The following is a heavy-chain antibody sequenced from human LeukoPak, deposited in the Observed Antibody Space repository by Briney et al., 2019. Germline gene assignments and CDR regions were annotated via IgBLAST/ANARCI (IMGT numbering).Heavy chain of an antibody. Sequence: GGSLRLSCAASGFNVSSTYMTWVRQAPGKGLEWVSVMYSGGSSYYADAVKGRFTISRDNSKTTLYLQMNSLRDEDTAVYYCARGAITFGGVIRNCFDYWGQGTLVTVSS. CDR1: GFNVSSTY. J-gene: IGHJ4*02. V-gene: IGHV3-66*01. D-gene: IGHD3-16*01. CDR3: ARGAITFGGVIRNCFDY. CDR2: MYSGGSS.